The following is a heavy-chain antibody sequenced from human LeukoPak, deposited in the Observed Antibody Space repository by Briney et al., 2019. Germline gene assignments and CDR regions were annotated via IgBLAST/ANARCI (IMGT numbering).Heavy chain of an antibody. V-gene: IGHV4-39*07. Sequence: ASETLSLTCTVSGGSITITNYYWGWIRQPPGEGLEWVGNIYHDGSTYYNPSLKSRVSISVDTSKNQFSLKLSSVTAADTAVYYCARELGSGWYPLGWFDPWGQGTLVTVSS. CDR3: ARELGSGWYPLGWFDP. CDR1: GGSITITNYY. J-gene: IGHJ5*02. CDR2: IYHDGST. D-gene: IGHD6-19*01.